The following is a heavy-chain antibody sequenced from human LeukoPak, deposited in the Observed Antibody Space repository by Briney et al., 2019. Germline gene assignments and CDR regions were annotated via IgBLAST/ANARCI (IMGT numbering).Heavy chain of an antibody. Sequence: GGSLRLSCAASGFTFSSYDMHWVRQATGKGLEWVSAIGTAGDTYYPGSVKGRLTISRENAKNSLYLQMNSLRAGDTAVYYCARGARIAAAGKVFGMDVWGQGTTVTVSS. CDR3: ARGARIAAAGKVFGMDV. J-gene: IGHJ6*02. V-gene: IGHV3-13*01. D-gene: IGHD6-13*01. CDR1: GFTFSSYD. CDR2: IGTAGDT.